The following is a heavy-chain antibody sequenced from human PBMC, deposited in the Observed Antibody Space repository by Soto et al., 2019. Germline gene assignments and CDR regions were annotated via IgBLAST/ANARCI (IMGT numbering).Heavy chain of an antibody. CDR2: ISYDGSNT. J-gene: IGHJ6*02. CDR3: ARGRISHLCMDV. Sequence: QVQLVESGGDVVQPGGSLRLSCAASGFTFSSYAMHWVRQPPGKGLEWVAVISYDGSNTYYADSVKGRFSISRDNSKNTYYLQMNSLRADDTALYYCARGRISHLCMDVWGQGTTVTVSS. CDR1: GFTFSSYA. V-gene: IGHV3-30-3*01.